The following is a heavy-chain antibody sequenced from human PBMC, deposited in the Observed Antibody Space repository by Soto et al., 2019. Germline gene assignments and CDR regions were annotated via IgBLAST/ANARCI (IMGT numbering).Heavy chain of an antibody. J-gene: IGHJ5*02. V-gene: IGHV3-33*01. Sequence: GGSLRLSCAASGFTFSSYGMHWVRQAPGKGLEWVAVIWYDGSNKYYADSVKGRFTISRDNSKNTLYLQMNSLRAEDTAVYYCARDRSPSSDTNAFNWFDPWGQGTLVTVSS. CDR3: ARDRSPSSDTNAFNWFDP. D-gene: IGHD2-2*02. CDR2: IWYDGSNK. CDR1: GFTFSSYG.